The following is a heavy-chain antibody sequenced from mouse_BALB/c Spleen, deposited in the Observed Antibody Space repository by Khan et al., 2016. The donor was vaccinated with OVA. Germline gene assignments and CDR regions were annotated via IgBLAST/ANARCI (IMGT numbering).Heavy chain of an antibody. CDR2: ISYSGNT. Sequence: EVQLQESGPGLVKPSQSLSLTCTVTGYSITSDYAWNWIRQFPGNKLEWMGFISYSGNTNYNPSLQSRISITRDTSKNQFFLQFNSVTTEDTATYYCARVYGGDFDYLGQGTTLTVSS. CDR1: GYSITSDYA. D-gene: IGHD1-1*01. V-gene: IGHV3-2*02. J-gene: IGHJ2*01. CDR3: ARVYGGDFDY.